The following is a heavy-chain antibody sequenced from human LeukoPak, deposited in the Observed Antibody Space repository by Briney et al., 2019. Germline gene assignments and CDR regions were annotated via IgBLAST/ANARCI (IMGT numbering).Heavy chain of an antibody. CDR2: MNPNSGNT. Sequence: ASVKVSCKASGGTFSSYAISWVRQAPGQGLEWMGWMNPNSGNTGYAQKFQGRVTMTRNTSISTAYMELSSLRSEDTAVYYCARGVRDIVVVVAAQYYYYGMDVWGQGTTVTVSS. D-gene: IGHD2-15*01. CDR3: ARGVRDIVVVVAAQYYYYGMDV. J-gene: IGHJ6*02. V-gene: IGHV1-8*02. CDR1: GGTFSSYA.